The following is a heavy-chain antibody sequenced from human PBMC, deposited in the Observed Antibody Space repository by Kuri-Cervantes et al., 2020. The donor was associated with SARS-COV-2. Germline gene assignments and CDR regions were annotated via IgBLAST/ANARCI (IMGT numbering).Heavy chain of an antibody. CDR1: GDSFSSYS. V-gene: IGHV1-69*13. CDR3: ARDCSGTDCYIIVYGLSD. D-gene: IGHD2-2*01. Sequence: SVKVSCKASGDSFSSYSFNWVRQAPGQGLEWMGGIIPMFDTADYAPKFQSRVTVTADESTRTVYMEMSSLRSDDTAVYYCARDCSGTDCYIIVYGLSDWGQGTLVTVSS. CDR2: IIPMFDTA. J-gene: IGHJ4*02.